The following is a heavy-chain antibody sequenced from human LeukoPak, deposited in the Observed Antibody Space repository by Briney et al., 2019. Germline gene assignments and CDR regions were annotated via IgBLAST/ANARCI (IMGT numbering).Heavy chain of an antibody. CDR1: GGTFSSYA. V-gene: IGHV1-18*01. Sequence: ASVKVSCKASGGTFSSYAISWVRQAPGQGLEWMGWISAYNGNTNYAQKLQGRVTMTTDTSTSTAYMELRSLRSDDTAVYYCARGSHYYGSGSYSDFDYWGQGTLVTVSS. CDR2: ISAYNGNT. CDR3: ARGSHYYGSGSYSDFDY. J-gene: IGHJ4*02. D-gene: IGHD3-10*01.